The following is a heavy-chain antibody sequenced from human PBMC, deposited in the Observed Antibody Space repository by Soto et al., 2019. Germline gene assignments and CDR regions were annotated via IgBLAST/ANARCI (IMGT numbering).Heavy chain of an antibody. V-gene: IGHV3-23*01. CDR2: ISGSGGST. CDR3: AKDHRSGYNWGRVPDAFDI. Sequence: EVQLLESGGGLVQPGGSLRLSCAASGFTFSSYAMSWVRQAPGKGLGWVSAISGSGGSTYYADSVKGRFTISRDNSKNKLYLQMNSLRAEDTAVYYCAKDHRSGYNWGRVPDAFDIWGQGTMVTVSS. D-gene: IGHD5-12*01. J-gene: IGHJ3*02. CDR1: GFTFSSYA.